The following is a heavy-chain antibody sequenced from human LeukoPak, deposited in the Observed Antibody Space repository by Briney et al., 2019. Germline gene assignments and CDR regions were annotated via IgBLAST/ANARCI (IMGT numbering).Heavy chain of an antibody. CDR1: GFTVSSNY. V-gene: IGHV3-66*02. Sequence: GGSLRLSCVASGFTVSSNYMSWVRQAPGKGLEWVSLIYSGGSTYYADSVKGRFTFSRDNSKNTLYLRMNSLRAEDTAVYYCARSLSAFDIWGQGTMVTVSS. J-gene: IGHJ3*02. CDR3: ARSLSAFDI. CDR2: IYSGGST.